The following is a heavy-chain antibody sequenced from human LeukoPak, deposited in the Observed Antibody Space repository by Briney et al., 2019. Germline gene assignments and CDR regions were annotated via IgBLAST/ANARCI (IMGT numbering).Heavy chain of an antibody. CDR1: GFTFSDYY. J-gene: IGHJ4*02. D-gene: IGHD3-16*02. CDR3: SREDDFVWGSYRSTYFDY. V-gene: IGHV3-11*04. Sequence: GGSLRLSCAASGFTFSDYYMSWICQAPRKGLGWVSWISSIGSTIYYADSVKRRFTISRDNAKNSLYLQMNSPRAEDTAVDYCSREDDFVWGSYRSTYFDYWGQGTLVTVSS. CDR2: ISSIGSTI.